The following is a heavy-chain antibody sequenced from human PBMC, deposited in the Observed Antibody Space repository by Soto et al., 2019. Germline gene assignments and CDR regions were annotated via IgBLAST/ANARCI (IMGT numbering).Heavy chain of an antibody. V-gene: IGHV4-4*02. CDR2: IYHGGSA. D-gene: IGHD6-13*01. CDR1: SGSVNSSNW. J-gene: IGHJ4*02. Sequence: QVQLRESGPGLVKPSGTLFLTCAVSSGSVNSSNWWSWVRQPPGKGLEWIGEIYHGGSANYNPSLEVRVTMSVDKSKNQVFLQLSSVTAADTAVYYCARDPAAAGTFDYWGQGTLVTVSS. CDR3: ARDPAAAGTFDY.